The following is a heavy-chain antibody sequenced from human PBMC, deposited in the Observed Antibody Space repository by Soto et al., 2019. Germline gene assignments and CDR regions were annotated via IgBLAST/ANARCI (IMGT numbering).Heavy chain of an antibody. J-gene: IGHJ2*01. CDR1: GGSISSYY. CDR3: ARFNWYFDL. CDR2: IYYSGST. V-gene: IGHV4-59*08. Sequence: QVQLQESGPGLVKPSETLSLTCTVSGGSISSYYWSWIRQPPGKGLEWIGYIYYSGSTNYNPSLKSRVTISVATAKNQFSLTLSSVSAADTAVYYCARFNWYFDLWGRGTLVTVSS.